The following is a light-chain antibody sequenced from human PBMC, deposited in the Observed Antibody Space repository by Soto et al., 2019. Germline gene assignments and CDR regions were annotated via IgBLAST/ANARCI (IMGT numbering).Light chain of an antibody. J-gene: IGKJ2*01. CDR3: HQYGSSPLYP. V-gene: IGKV3-20*01. Sequence: EIGLTQSPGTLSLSPGERATLSCRASQSVSSSYLAWYQQKPGQAPRLLTYGESSRATGIPDRSSGSGSGTDFTRTISILEPEDFAVYYCHQYGSSPLYPFGQGTKLEIK. CDR1: QSVSSSY. CDR2: GES.